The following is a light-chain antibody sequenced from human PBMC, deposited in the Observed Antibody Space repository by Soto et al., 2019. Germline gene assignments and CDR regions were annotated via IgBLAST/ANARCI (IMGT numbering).Light chain of an antibody. V-gene: IGKV3-11*01. J-gene: IGKJ3*01. CDR3: QQRSSWPFT. CDR1: QSVSSY. Sequence: EIVLTQSPATLSLSPGERATLPCRASQSVSSYLAWYQQKPGQAPRLLIYDASNRATGVPARFSGSGSGTDFTLTISSLEPEDFAVYYCQQRSSWPFTFGPGTKVDNK. CDR2: DAS.